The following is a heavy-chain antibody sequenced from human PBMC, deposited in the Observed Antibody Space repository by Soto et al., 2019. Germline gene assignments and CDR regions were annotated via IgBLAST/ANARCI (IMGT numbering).Heavy chain of an antibody. D-gene: IGHD3-22*01. Sequence: SVKVSCKASGGTFSSYAISWVRQAPGQGLEWMGGIIPIFGTANYAQKFQGRVTITADESTSTAYMELSSLRSEDTAVYYCARVPNYYDSSGYEIPYFDYWGQGTLVTVSS. V-gene: IGHV1-69*13. J-gene: IGHJ4*02. CDR1: GGTFSSYA. CDR3: ARVPNYYDSSGYEIPYFDY. CDR2: IIPIFGTA.